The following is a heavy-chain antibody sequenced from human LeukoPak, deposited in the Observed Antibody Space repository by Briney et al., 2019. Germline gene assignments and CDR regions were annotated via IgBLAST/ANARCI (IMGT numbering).Heavy chain of an antibody. Sequence: SETLSLTCTVSGGSISSYYWSWIRQPPGKGLEWIGYIYYSGSTNYNPSLKSRVTISVDTSKNQFSLKLSSVTAADTAVYYCARRPGSGSYYKFPFDYWGQGTLVTVSS. J-gene: IGHJ4*02. D-gene: IGHD3-10*01. CDR2: IYYSGST. CDR1: GGSISSYY. V-gene: IGHV4-59*12. CDR3: ARRPGSGSYYKFPFDY.